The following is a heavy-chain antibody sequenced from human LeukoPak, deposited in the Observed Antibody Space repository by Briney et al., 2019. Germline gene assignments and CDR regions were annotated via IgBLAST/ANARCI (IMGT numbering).Heavy chain of an antibody. V-gene: IGHV4-59*01. J-gene: IGHJ4*02. D-gene: IGHD3-3*01. CDR1: GGSISSYY. CDR3: ARVLGFWSGYFDY. Sequence: SETLSLTCTVSGGSISSYYWSWLRQPPGKGLEWIGYIYYSGSTNYNPSLKSRVTISVDTSKNQFSLKLSSVTAADTAVYYCARVLGFWSGYFDYWGRGTLVTVSS. CDR2: IYYSGST.